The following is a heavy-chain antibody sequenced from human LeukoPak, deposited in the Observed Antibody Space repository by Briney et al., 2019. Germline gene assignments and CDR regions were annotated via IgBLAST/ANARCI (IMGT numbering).Heavy chain of an antibody. CDR3: ARTRDYGDSAIFDY. V-gene: IGHV1-2*02. D-gene: IGHD4-17*01. Sequence: ASVKVSCKASGYTFTGYYMHWARQAPGQGLEWMGWINPNSGGTNYAQKFQGRVTMTRDTSISTAYMELSRLRSDDTAVYYCARTRDYGDSAIFDYWGRGTLVTVSP. J-gene: IGHJ4*02. CDR1: GYTFTGYY. CDR2: INPNSGGT.